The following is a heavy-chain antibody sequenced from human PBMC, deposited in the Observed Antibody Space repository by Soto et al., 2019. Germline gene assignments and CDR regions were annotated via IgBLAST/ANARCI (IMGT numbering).Heavy chain of an antibody. J-gene: IGHJ4*02. D-gene: IGHD1-26*01. CDR3: AREGISRKLDFDY. CDR2: MSTRDGDT. CDR1: GFTFRTYA. Sequence: EVQLLESGGGLVQPGGSLRLSCTGSGFTFRTYAMSWVRQAPGKGLEYVSGMSTRDGDTFYVDSVKGRFTISRDNSKNTLYLQMNSLRAEDTAVYYCAREGISRKLDFDYWGQGTLVTVST. V-gene: IGHV3-23*01.